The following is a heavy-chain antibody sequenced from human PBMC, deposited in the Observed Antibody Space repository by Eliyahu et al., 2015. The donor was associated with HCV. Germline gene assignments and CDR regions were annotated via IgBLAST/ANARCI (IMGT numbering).Heavy chain of an antibody. CDR2: ILYDGSKK. V-gene: IGHV3-30*18. CDR1: GFTFSXYG. CDR3: AKDYGYTTTATYYSDS. J-gene: IGHJ4*02. Sequence: QVQLVESGGGVVQPGRSLRLSCAASGFTFSXYGMHWVRQAPGKGLGWVAVILYDGSKKYYADSVKGRFTISRDNSKNTLYLQMNSLRAEDTAVFYCAKDYGYTTTATYYSDSWGQGTLVTVSS. D-gene: IGHD4-17*01.